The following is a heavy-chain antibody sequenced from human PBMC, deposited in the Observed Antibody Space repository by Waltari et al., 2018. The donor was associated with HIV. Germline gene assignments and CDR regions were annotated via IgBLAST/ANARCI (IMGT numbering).Heavy chain of an antibody. CDR2: INSDGSST. J-gene: IGHJ4*02. CDR3: ARAGRDGKLPPDY. V-gene: IGHV3-74*01. CDR1: GFTFSSYW. D-gene: IGHD1-7*01. Sequence: EVQLVESGGGLVQPGGSLRLSCATSGFTFSSYWTHWVRQAPGKGLVWVSRINSDGSSTSYADSVKGRFTISRDNAKNTLYLQMNSLRAEDTAVYYCARAGRDGKLPPDYSGQGTLVTVSS.